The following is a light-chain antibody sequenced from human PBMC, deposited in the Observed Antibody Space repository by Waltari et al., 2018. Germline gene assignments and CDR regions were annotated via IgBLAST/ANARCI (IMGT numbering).Light chain of an antibody. V-gene: IGKV1-5*03. CDR3: QQYNSYSLLS. Sequence: DIHLTQSPSTLSASFGARFTITCRASQSISKWLAVYQQKPGKAPKLLIYKASTFESGVPSRFSGSGSGTEFTLTISSLQPDDFATYYCQQYNSYSLLSFGGGTKVEIE. CDR2: KAS. CDR1: QSISKW. J-gene: IGKJ4*01.